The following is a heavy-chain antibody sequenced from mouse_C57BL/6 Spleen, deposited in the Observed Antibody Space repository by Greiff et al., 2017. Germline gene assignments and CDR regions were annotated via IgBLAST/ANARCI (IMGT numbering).Heavy chain of an antibody. CDR3: ARRDYDDSFDY. D-gene: IGHD2-4*01. CDR2: IDPSDSYT. CDR1: GYTFTSYW. Sequence: QVHVKQPGAELVMPGASVKLSCKASGYTFTSYWMHWVKQRPGQGLEWIGEIDPSDSYTNYNQKFKGKSTLTVDKSSSTAYMQLSSLTSEDSAVYYCARRDYDDSFDYWGQGTTLTVSS. J-gene: IGHJ2*01. V-gene: IGHV1-69*01.